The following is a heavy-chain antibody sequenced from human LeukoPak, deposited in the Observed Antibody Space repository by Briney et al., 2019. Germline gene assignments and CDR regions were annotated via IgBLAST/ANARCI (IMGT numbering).Heavy chain of an antibody. Sequence: ASVKVSCKASGYTFTSYGISWVRQAPGQGVEWMGWISAYNGNTNYAQKLQGRVTMTTDTSTSTAYMELRSLRSDDTAVYYCARDRGLFPVRGVMSRYGMDVWGQGTTVTVSS. CDR1: GYTFTSYG. D-gene: IGHD3-10*01. J-gene: IGHJ6*02. CDR3: ARDRGLFPVRGVMSRYGMDV. V-gene: IGHV1-18*01. CDR2: ISAYNGNT.